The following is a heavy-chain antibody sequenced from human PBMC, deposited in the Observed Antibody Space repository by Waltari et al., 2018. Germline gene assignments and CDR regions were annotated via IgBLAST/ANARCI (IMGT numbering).Heavy chain of an antibody. V-gene: IGHV1-24*01. D-gene: IGHD1-26*01. CDR1: GYTPTKLS. J-gene: IGHJ3*02. Sequence: QVQLVQSGAEVKKPGASVKVSCKVSGYTPTKLSMHWVRQAPGKGLEWMGGFDPEDGETIYAQKFQGRVTMTEDTSTDTAYMELSSLRSEDTAVYYCATDLGIVGASDAFDIWGQGTMVTVSS. CDR3: ATDLGIVGASDAFDI. CDR2: FDPEDGET.